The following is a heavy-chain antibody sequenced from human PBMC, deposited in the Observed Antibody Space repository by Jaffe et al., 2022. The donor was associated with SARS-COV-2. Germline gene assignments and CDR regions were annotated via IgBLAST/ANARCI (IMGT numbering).Heavy chain of an antibody. CDR1: GYTFTSYA. J-gene: IGHJ4*02. D-gene: IGHD6-13*01. CDR3: ARVRQQLVEGEYYFDY. V-gene: IGHV1-3*01. CDR2: INAGNGNT. Sequence: QVQLVQSGAEVKKPGASVKVSCKASGYTFTSYAMHWVRQAPGQRLEWMGWINAGNGNTKYSQKFQGRVTITRDTSASTAYMELSSLRSEDTAVYYCARVRQQLVEGEYYFDYWGQGTLVTVSS.